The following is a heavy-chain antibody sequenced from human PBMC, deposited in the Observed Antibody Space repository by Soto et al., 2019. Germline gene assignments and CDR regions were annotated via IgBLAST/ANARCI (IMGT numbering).Heavy chain of an antibody. V-gene: IGHV3-74*01. J-gene: IGHJ6*03. CDR2: MNSDGSKI. D-gene: IGHD1-1*01. Sequence: EVQLVESGGGLVQPGGSLRLSCAASGFPFSGYWMHWVRQAPGKGLLWVSRMNSDGSKINYADSVKGRFTISRDNAENTVYLQMNSLRAEDTAVYYCARDVENDRNYYMDARGKGTTVTVSS. CDR3: ARDVENDRNYYMDA. CDR1: GFPFSGYW.